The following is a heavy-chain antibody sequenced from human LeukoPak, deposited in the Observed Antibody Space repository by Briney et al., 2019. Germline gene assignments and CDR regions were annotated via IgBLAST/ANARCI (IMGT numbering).Heavy chain of an antibody. Sequence: SETLSLTCAVSGGSISSGGYSWSWIRQPPGKGLEWIGYIYHSGSTYYNPSLKSRVTISVDRSKNQFSLKLSSVTAADTAVYYCASGPPRYYGMDVWGQGTTVTVSS. V-gene: IGHV4-30-2*01. CDR2: IYHSGST. J-gene: IGHJ6*02. CDR1: GGSISSGGYS. CDR3: ASGPPRYYGMDV. D-gene: IGHD1-14*01.